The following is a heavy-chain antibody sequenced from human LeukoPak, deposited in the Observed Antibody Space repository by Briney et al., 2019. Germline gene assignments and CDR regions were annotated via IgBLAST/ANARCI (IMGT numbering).Heavy chain of an antibody. CDR1: GYTFTSYD. CDR3: ARKYCSSTSCYGGYYMDV. D-gene: IGHD2-2*01. J-gene: IGHJ6*03. Sequence: ASVKVSCKASGYTFTSYDINWVRQAPGQGLEWMGIINPSGGSTSYAQKFQGRVTMTRDMSTSTVYMELSSLGSEDTAVYYCARKYCSSTSCYGGYYMDVWGKGTTVTVSS. CDR2: INPSGGST. V-gene: IGHV1-46*01.